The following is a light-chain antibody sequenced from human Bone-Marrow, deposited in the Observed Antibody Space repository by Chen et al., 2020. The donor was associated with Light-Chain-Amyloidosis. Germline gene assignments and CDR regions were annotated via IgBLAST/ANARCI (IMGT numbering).Light chain of an antibody. CDR3: QQYCSYPRT. CDR2: AAS. V-gene: IGKV1-8*01. CDR1: QGISSY. Sequence: AIRITQSPSSLSASTGDRVTITCRASQGISSYLAWYQQKPGKAPKLLIYAASTLQSGVPSRFSGSRSGTDFTLTIICLQSEDFATYYCQQYCSYPRTFGQGTKVEIK. J-gene: IGKJ1*01.